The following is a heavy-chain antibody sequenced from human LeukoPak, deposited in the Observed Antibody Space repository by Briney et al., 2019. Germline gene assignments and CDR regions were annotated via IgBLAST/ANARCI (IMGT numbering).Heavy chain of an antibody. D-gene: IGHD3-10*01. CDR3: TRDLLGGSGTFDP. J-gene: IGHJ5*02. CDR1: GYTFTGYY. V-gene: IGHV1-2*02. CDR2: INPDSGDT. Sequence: ASVKVSCKASGYTFTGYYLHWVRQAPGQGLEWMGWINPDSGDTNYLQKFQGRVTMTRDTSISTAYMELSRLRSDDTAVYYCTRDLLGGSGTFDPWGQGTLVTVSS.